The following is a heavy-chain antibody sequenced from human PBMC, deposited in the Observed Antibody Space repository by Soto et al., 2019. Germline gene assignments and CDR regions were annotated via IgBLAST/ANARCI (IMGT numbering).Heavy chain of an antibody. J-gene: IGHJ4*02. CDR3: AKKVNSGPGSQYFDY. CDR2: INAANGDT. V-gene: IGHV1-3*01. Sequence: GASVKVSCKASGYTFTSYGIHWVRQAPGQRLEWMGWINAANGDTKYSPKFQGRVTITRDTSASTAYMELSSLRAEDTAIYYCAKKVNSGPGSQYFDYWGQGTLVTVS. CDR1: GYTFTSYG. D-gene: IGHD3-10*01.